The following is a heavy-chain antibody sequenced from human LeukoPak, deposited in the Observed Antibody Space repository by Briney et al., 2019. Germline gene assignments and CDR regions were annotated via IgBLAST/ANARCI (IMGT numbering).Heavy chain of an antibody. CDR1: GGPFNDYS. CDR3: ATDNSYGSGSYYT. CDR2: INHSGST. V-gene: IGHV4-34*01. J-gene: IGHJ4*02. Sequence: SETLSLTCAVYGGPFNDYSWTWIRQSPGKGLEWVGDINHSGSTNYNPSLKSRVTISVDTSKNQFSLKLSSVTAADTAVYYCATDNSYGSGSYYTWGQGTLVTVSS. D-gene: IGHD3-10*01.